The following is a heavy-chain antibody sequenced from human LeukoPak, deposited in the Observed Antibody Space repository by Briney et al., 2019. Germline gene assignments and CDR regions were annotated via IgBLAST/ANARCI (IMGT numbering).Heavy chain of an antibody. D-gene: IGHD3-10*01. CDR1: GGPISSYY. V-gene: IGHV4-59*12. CDR2: IYYSGST. CDR3: ARGSRYYYPDY. Sequence: SETLSLTCTVSGGPISSYYWSWIRQPPGKGLEWIGYIYYSGSTNYNPSLKSRVTISVDTSKNQFSLKLSSVTAADTAVYYCARGSRYYYPDYWGQGTLVTVSS. J-gene: IGHJ4*02.